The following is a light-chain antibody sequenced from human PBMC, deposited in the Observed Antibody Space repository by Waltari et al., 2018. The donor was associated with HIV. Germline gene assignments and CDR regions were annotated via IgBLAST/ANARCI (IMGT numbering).Light chain of an antibody. V-gene: IGKV3-11*01. CDR2: DAS. Sequence: EIVLTQSPTTLSLSPGARATLSCRARQSVSSYLAWYQQKPGQAPRLLIYDASNRATGIPARFSGSGAGTDFTLTISSLEPEDFAVYYCQQRSNWIFGQGTRLEIK. CDR1: QSVSSY. CDR3: QQRSNWI. J-gene: IGKJ5*01.